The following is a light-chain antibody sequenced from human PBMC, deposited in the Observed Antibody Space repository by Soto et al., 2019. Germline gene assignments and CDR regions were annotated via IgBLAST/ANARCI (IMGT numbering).Light chain of an antibody. J-gene: IGLJ2*01. V-gene: IGLV2-14*02. CDR2: EVS. CDR1: SSDVGAYNL. CDR3: ASYTSSSTLGV. Sequence: QSALTQPASVSGSPGQSITITCTGTSSDVGAYNLVSWYQQPPGKAPKLMIYEVSNRPSGVSNRFSGSKSGNTASLTISGLQAEDEADYYCASYTSSSTLGVFGGGTKLTVL.